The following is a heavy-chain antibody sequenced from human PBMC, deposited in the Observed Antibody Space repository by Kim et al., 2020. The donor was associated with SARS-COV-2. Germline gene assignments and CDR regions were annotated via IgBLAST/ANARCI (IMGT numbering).Heavy chain of an antibody. Sequence: GGSLRLSCAASGFTLSSYWMNWVRQAPGKGLEWVANIKQDGSETYYVDSVKGRFTISRDNAKNSLYLQMNSLRAEDTAVYYCARDRGDDAFDIWGQGTMVTVSS. V-gene: IGHV3-7*03. CDR3: ARDRGDDAFDI. J-gene: IGHJ3*02. D-gene: IGHD3-10*01. CDR1: GFTLSSYW. CDR2: IKQDGSET.